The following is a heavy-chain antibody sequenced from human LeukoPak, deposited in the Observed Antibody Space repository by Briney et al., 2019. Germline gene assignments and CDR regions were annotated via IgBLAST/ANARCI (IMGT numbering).Heavy chain of an antibody. CDR2: IYYSGST. V-gene: IGHV4-59*01. J-gene: IGHJ3*02. Sequence: PSETLSLTCTVSGGSISSYYWSWIRQPPGKGLEWIGYIYYSGSTNYNPSLKSRVTISVDTSKNQFSLKLSSVTAADTAVYYCARVSYYDFWSGYYRDAFDIWGQGTMVTVSS. CDR3: ARVSYYDFWSGYYRDAFDI. D-gene: IGHD3-3*01. CDR1: GGSISSYY.